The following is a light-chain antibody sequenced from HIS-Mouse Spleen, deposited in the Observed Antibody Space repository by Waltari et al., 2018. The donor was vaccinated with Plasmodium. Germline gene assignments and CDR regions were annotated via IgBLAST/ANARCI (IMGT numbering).Light chain of an antibody. CDR1: QSVSSN. CDR3: QQYNNWSFT. Sequence: EIVMTQSPATLSVSPGERATLSCSASQSVSSNLAWYQQKPGQAPRLRIYGASTRATGIPARFSGSGSGTEFTLTISSLQSEDCAVYYCQQYNNWSFTLGPGTKVDIK. J-gene: IGKJ3*01. CDR2: GAS. V-gene: IGKV3-15*01.